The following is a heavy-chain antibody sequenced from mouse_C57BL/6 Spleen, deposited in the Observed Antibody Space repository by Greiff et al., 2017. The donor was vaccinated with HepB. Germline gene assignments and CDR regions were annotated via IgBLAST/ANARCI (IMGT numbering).Heavy chain of an antibody. CDR2: INPSNGGT. CDR3: ARPGTSYYFDY. CDR1: GYTFTSYW. D-gene: IGHD4-1*01. J-gene: IGHJ2*01. Sequence: LVEPGASVKLSCKASGYTFTSYWMHWVKQRPGQGLEWIGNINPSNGGTNYNEKFKSKATLTVDKSSSTAYMQLSSLTSEDSAVYYCARPGTSYYFDYWGQGTTLTVSS. V-gene: IGHV1-53*01.